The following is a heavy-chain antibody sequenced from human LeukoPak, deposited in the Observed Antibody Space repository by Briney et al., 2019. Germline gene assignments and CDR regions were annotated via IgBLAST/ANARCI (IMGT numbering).Heavy chain of an antibody. CDR2: IKQDGSEK. V-gene: IGHV3-7*01. D-gene: IGHD6-6*01. CDR1: GCTFSSYW. CDR3: AREIAARPYYFDY. Sequence: GGSLRLSCAASGCTFSSYWMSWVRQAPGKGLEWVANIKQDGSEKYYVDSVKGRFTISRDNAKNSLYLQMNSLRAEDTAGYYCAREIAARPYYFDYWGQGTLVTVSS. J-gene: IGHJ4*02.